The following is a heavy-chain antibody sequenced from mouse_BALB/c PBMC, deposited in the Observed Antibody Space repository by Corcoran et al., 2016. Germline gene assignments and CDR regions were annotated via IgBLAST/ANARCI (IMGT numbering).Heavy chain of an antibody. J-gene: IGHJ3*01. D-gene: IGHD2-2*01. V-gene: IGHV14-1*02. CDR3: DSIYDVYAWFAY. CDR1: GFNIKDYY. Sequence: EVQLQQSGAELVRPGALVKLSCKASGFNIKDYYMHWVKQRPEQGLEWIGWIDPENGNTIYDPKFQGKATITADTSSNTAYLQLSSLTSEDTDVYYCDSIYDVYAWFAYWGQGTLVTVSA. CDR2: IDPENGNT.